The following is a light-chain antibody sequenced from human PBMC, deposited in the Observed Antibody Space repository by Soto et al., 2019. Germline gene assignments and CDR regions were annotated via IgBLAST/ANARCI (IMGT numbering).Light chain of an antibody. Sequence: EIVMTQSPVTLSVSPGERVTLSCRASQSVSSNLAWYQQKPGQAPSLLIYGASTMATGIPSRFSGSGSATEFTLTINNLQSQDSAVYYCQQYNEWPETFGPGTKVDIK. CDR1: QSVSSN. V-gene: IGKV3-15*01. CDR3: QQYNEWPET. J-gene: IGKJ1*01. CDR2: GAS.